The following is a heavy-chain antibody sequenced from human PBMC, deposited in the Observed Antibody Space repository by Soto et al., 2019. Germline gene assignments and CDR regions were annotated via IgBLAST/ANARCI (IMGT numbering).Heavy chain of an antibody. D-gene: IGHD3-16*01. Sequence: SETLSLTCTVSGGSISSYYWSWIRQPPGKGLEWIGYIYYSGSTNYNPSLKSRVTISVDTSKNQFSLKLSSVTAADTAVYYCARDHGGVSYAFDIWGQGTMVTVSS. V-gene: IGHV4-59*01. CDR2: IYYSGST. J-gene: IGHJ3*02. CDR1: GGSISSYY. CDR3: ARDHGGVSYAFDI.